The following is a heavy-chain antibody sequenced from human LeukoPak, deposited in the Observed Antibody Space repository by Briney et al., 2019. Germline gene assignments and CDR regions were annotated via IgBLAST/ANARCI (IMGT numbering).Heavy chain of an antibody. J-gene: IGHJ4*02. D-gene: IGHD1-1*01. CDR2: INPSGGST. CDR1: GGTFSSYA. V-gene: IGHV1-46*01. CDR3: ARGHPVYNWNDGADY. Sequence: ASVKVSCKASGGTFSSYAISWVRQAPGQGLEWMGIINPSGGSTSYAQKFQGRVTMTRDTSTSTVYMELSSLRSEDTAVYYCARGHPVYNWNDGADYWGQGTLVTVSS.